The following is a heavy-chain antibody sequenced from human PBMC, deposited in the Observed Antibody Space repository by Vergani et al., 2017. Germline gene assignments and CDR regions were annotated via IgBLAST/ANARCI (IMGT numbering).Heavy chain of an antibody. CDR2: IIPILGIA. CDR1: GGTFSSYT. V-gene: IGHV1-69*04. Sequence: QVQLVQSGAEVKKPGASVKVSCKASGGTFSSYTISWVRQAPGQGLEWMGRIIPILGIANYAQKFQGRVTITADKSTSTAYMELSSLRSEDTAVYYCAREPATYYDILTGYQEAYYFDYWGQGTLVTVSS. CDR3: AREPATYYDILTGYQEAYYFDY. J-gene: IGHJ4*02. D-gene: IGHD3-9*01.